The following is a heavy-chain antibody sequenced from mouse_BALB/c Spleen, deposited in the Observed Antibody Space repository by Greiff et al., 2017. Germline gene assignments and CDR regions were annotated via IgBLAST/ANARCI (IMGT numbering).Heavy chain of an antibody. D-gene: IGHD1-2*01. J-gene: IGHJ3*01. V-gene: IGHV1-14*01. CDR3: ARGVLRPWFAY. Sequence: VQLKESGPELVKPGASVKMSCKASGYTFTSYVMHWVKQKPGQGLEWIGYINPYNDGTKYNEKFKGKATLTSDKSSSTAYMELSSLTSEDSAVYYCARGVLRPWFAYWGQGTLVTVSA. CDR1: GYTFTSYV. CDR2: INPYNDGT.